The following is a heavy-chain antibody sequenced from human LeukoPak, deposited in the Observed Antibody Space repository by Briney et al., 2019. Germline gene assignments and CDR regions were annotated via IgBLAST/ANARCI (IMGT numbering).Heavy chain of an antibody. CDR3: VRDRGSGYSYGMYYYFYGVDV. D-gene: IGHD5-18*01. J-gene: IGHJ6*02. CDR2: ISYDGSSK. Sequence: GGSLRLSCAASGFTFSSYGMHWVRQAPGKGLEWVAVISYDGSSKYYADSVKGRFSISRDNSKNTLFLDMSSLRVEESAVYYCVRDRGSGYSYGMYYYFYGVDVWGQGTTVTVSS. CDR1: GFTFSSYG. V-gene: IGHV3-30*03.